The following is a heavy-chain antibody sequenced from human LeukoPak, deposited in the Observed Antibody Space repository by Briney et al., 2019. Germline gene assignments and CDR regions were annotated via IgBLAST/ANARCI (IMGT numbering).Heavy chain of an antibody. CDR1: GFTFSSYA. V-gene: IGHV3-30*04. CDR2: ISYDGSNK. J-gene: IGHJ1*01. D-gene: IGHD6-19*01. Sequence: RSGGSLRLSCAASGFTFSSYAMHWVRQAPGKGLEWVALISYDGSNKYYADSVKGRFTVSRDNSKNTLYLQMNSLRVEDTAAYYCASEYREDHSGSQYFQHWGQGTLVTVSS. CDR3: ASEYREDHSGSQYFQH.